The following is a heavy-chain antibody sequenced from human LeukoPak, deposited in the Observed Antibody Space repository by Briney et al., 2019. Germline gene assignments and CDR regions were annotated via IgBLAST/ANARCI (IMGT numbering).Heavy chain of an antibody. CDR3: ARHGDTSGYYYYVDY. V-gene: IGHV4-59*08. D-gene: IGHD3-22*01. CDR2: VSYSGGT. CDR1: GASISSYY. Sequence: SETLSLTCTVSGASISSYYWSWIRRPPGKGLEWIGYVSYSGGTNYNPSLKSRVTISLDTSKTQFSLRLSSLTAADTAVYFCARHGDTSGYYYYVDYWGQGTLVTVSS. J-gene: IGHJ4*02.